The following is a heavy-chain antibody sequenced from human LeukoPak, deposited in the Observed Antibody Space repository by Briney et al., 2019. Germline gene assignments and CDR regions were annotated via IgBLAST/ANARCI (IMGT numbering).Heavy chain of an antibody. Sequence: SETLSLTCTVSGGSISSGGYYWSWLRQHPGKGLEWIGYIYYSGSTYYNPSLKSRVTISVDTSKNQFSLKLSSVTAADTAVYYCARVGTDYGASVNWFDPWGQGTLVTVSS. CDR2: IYYSGST. V-gene: IGHV4-31*03. CDR3: ARVGTDYGASVNWFDP. CDR1: GGSISSGGYY. D-gene: IGHD4/OR15-4a*01. J-gene: IGHJ5*02.